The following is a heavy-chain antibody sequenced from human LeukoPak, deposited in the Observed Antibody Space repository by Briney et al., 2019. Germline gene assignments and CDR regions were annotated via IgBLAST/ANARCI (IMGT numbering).Heavy chain of an antibody. D-gene: IGHD3-9*01. J-gene: IGHJ4*02. Sequence: AASVKVSCKASGYTFTGYYMHWVRQAPGQGLEWMGWISAYNGNTNYAQKLQGRVTMTTDTSTSTAYMELRSLRSDDTAVYYCARDYDILTGPSRPDYWGQGTLVTVSS. CDR3: ARDYDILTGPSRPDY. CDR1: GYTFTGYY. CDR2: ISAYNGNT. V-gene: IGHV1-18*04.